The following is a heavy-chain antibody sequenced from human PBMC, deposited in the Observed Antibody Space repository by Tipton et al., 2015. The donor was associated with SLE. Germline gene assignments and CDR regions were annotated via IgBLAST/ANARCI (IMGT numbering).Heavy chain of an antibody. V-gene: IGHV4-4*08. Sequence: TLSLTCTVSNLSIINYYWSLVRQPPGEGLEWIGYIFSSGSTNYNPSLKSRVTMSVDTSQNQFSLKLTSVTAADTAVYYCVRDRHDRFDPWGQGTLVTVSS. CDR2: IFSSGST. CDR3: VRDRHDRFDP. CDR1: NLSIINYY. J-gene: IGHJ5*02.